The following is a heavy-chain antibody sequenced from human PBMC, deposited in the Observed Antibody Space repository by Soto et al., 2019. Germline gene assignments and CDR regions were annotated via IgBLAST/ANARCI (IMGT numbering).Heavy chain of an antibody. CDR2: IIPILGIA. V-gene: IGHV1-69*10. Sequence: ASVKVSCKASGGTFSSYAISWVRQAPGQGLEWMGGIIPILGIANYAQKFQGRVTITADKSTSTAYMELSSLRSEDTAVYYCATQLPDSSSNNLLFDYWGQGTLVTVSS. J-gene: IGHJ4*02. D-gene: IGHD6-6*01. CDR1: GGTFSSYA. CDR3: ATQLPDSSSNNLLFDY.